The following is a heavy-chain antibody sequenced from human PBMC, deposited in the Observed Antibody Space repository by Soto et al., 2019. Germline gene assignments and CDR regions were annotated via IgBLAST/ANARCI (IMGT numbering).Heavy chain of an antibody. J-gene: IGHJ6*02. Sequence: QVQLVQSGAEVKKPGSSVKVSCKASGGTFSSYAISWVRQAPGQGLEWMGGIIPMFGTADYAQRFQGRVKITAAASSSPAYMMLSSLRSEDTAVYYCARHSSSTNYYYYGMDVWGQGTTVTVSS. CDR1: GGTFSSYA. D-gene: IGHD6-6*01. V-gene: IGHV1-69*12. CDR3: ARHSSSTNYYYYGMDV. CDR2: IIPMFGTA.